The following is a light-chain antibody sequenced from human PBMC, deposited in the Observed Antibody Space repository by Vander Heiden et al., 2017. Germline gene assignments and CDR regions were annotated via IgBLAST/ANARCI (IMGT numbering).Light chain of an antibody. V-gene: IGLV3-21*04. CDR1: STGTKS. CDR3: QVWDNTSDHWV. CDR2: YDY. J-gene: IGLJ3*02. Sequence: SSVLAQPPPVSVAPGQTAMITRGGNSTGTKSVHWYQQKPGQAPVLVIYYDYDRPSGIPERFSGSNSGNTATLTISRVEAGDEADYYCQVWDNTSDHWVFGGGTKLAVL.